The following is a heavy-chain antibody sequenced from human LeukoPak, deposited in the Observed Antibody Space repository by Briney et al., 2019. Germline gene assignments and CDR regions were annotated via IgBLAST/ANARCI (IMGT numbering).Heavy chain of an antibody. V-gene: IGHV4-59*08. CDR3: AKHEGTAGPFDS. J-gene: IGHJ4*02. CDR2: IHYSGRT. Sequence: SETLSLTCTVSGGSIRSYHWSWIRQPPGKGLEWIGHIHYSGRTNYNPSLRSRVTISVDTSKNQFSLKLTSVTAADTAVYYCAKHEGTAGPFDSWGQGTLVTVSS. D-gene: IGHD6-13*01. CDR1: GGSIRSYH.